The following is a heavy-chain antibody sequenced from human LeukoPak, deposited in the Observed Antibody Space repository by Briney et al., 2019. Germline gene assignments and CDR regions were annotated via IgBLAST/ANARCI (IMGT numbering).Heavy chain of an antibody. V-gene: IGHV4-38-2*02. CDR3: ASNRGWDLPTEY. CDR2: IYHSGST. J-gene: IGHJ4*02. D-gene: IGHD1-26*01. CDR1: GYSISSGYY. Sequence: SETLSLTCTVSGYSISSGYYWGWIRQPPGKGLEWIGSIYHSGSTYYNPSLKSRVTISVDTSKNQFSLKLSSVTAADTAVYYCASNRGWDLPTEYWGQGTLVTVSA.